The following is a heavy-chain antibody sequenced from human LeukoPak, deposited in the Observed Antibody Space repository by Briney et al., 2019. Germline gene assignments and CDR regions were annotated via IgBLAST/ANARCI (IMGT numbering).Heavy chain of an antibody. Sequence: GGSLRLSCAASGFTFSSYAMHWVRQAPGKGLEWVAVISYDGSNKYYADSVKGRFTISRDNSKNTLYLQMNSLRAEDTAVYYCARGHYYDSSGYYFLDYWGQGTLVTVSS. V-gene: IGHV3-30-3*01. CDR1: GFTFSSYA. CDR2: ISYDGSNK. J-gene: IGHJ4*02. CDR3: ARGHYYDSSGYYFLDY. D-gene: IGHD3-22*01.